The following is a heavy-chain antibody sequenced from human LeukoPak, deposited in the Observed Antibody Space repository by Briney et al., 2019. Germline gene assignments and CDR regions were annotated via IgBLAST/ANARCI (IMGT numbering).Heavy chain of an antibody. CDR1: GFTFSSYA. CDR2: ISSDGATK. CDR3: AKDLPGYGAFDI. D-gene: IGHD5-18*01. J-gene: IGHJ3*02. Sequence: GGSLRLSCAASGFTFSSYAMHWVRQAPGKGLEWVAIISSDGATKYYADSVKGRFTISSDNSKNTLYLQINSLRAEDTAVYYCAKDLPGYGAFDIWGQGTMVTVSS. V-gene: IGHV3-30-3*01.